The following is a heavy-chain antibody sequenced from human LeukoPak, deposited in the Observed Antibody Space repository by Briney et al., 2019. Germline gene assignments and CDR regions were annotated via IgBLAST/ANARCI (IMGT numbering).Heavy chain of an antibody. CDR1: GGSISSSSYY. V-gene: IGHV4-39*07. CDR3: ARGRMDSGYDSP. D-gene: IGHD5-12*01. Sequence: SETLSLTCTVSGGSISSSSYYWGWIRQPPGKGLEWIGSIYYSGSTYYNPSLKSRVTISVDTSKNQFSLKLSSVTAADTAVYYCARGRMDSGYDSPWGQGTLVTVSS. CDR2: IYYSGST. J-gene: IGHJ5*02.